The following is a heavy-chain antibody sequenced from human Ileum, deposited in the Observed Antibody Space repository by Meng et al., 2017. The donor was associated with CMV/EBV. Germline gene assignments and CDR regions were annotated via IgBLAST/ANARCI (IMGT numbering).Heavy chain of an antibody. CDR3: ARLKFWTGEDDY. D-gene: IGHD3/OR15-3a*01. CDR2: MYGSGST. V-gene: IGHV3-66*02. Sequence: GESLKISCAASGFTVSSNYMSWVRQAPGKGLEWVSVMYGSGSTYYADSVKGRFTISRDNSKNTPFLQMNSLRGEDTAVYYCARLKFWTGEDDYWGQGTLVTVSS. J-gene: IGHJ4*02. CDR1: GFTVSSNY.